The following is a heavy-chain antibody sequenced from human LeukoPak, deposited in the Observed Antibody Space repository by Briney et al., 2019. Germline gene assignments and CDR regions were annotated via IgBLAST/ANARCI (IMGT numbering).Heavy chain of an antibody. CDR1: GLTVSSDY. CDR3: AKVGGVSYYYYYGMDV. V-gene: IGHV3-66*01. J-gene: IGHJ6*02. Sequence: GGSLRLSCAASGLTVSSDYMSWVRQAPGKGLEWVSVIYSGGGTYYADSVRGRFTISRDNSKNTLYLQMNSLRAEDTAVYHCAKVGGVSYYYYYGMDVWGQGTTVTVSS. D-gene: IGHD3-10*01. CDR2: IYSGGGT.